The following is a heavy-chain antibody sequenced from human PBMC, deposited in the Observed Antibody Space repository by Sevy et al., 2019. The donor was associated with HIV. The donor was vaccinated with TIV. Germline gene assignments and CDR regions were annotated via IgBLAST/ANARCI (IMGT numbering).Heavy chain of an antibody. CDR3: ASERGGPVQLERPTSYYGMDI. CDR2: IIPLFGTT. CDR1: GGPFNTYA. J-gene: IGHJ6*02. V-gene: IGHV1-69*13. D-gene: IGHD1-1*01. Sequence: ASVKVSCKASGGPFNTYAITWIRQAPGQGLEWMGGIIPLFGTTTYAHHFQGRITITADESRTTAYMELSSLRSEDTTVYYCASERGGPVQLERPTSYYGMDIWGQGTTVTVSS.